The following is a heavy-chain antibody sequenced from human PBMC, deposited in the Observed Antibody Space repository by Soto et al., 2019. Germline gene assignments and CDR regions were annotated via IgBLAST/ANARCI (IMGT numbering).Heavy chain of an antibody. V-gene: IGHV3-23*01. CDR1: GFTFSSYA. CDR2: ISGSGGGT. Sequence: GGSLRLSCAASGFTFSSYAMSWVRQAPGKGLEWVSAISGSGGGTYYADSVKGRFTISRDNSKNTLYLQMNSLRAEDTAVYYCAKDLLSSSWEREYYFDYWGQGTLVTVSS. J-gene: IGHJ4*02. D-gene: IGHD6-13*01. CDR3: AKDLLSSSWEREYYFDY.